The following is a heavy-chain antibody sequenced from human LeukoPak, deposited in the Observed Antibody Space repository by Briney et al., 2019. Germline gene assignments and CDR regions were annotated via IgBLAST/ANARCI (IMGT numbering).Heavy chain of an antibody. CDR2: ISYDGSNK. CDR1: GFTFSSYA. J-gene: IGHJ3*02. D-gene: IGHD6-6*01. Sequence: PGGSLRLSCAASGFTFSSYAMHWVRQAPGKGLEWVAVISYDGSNKYYADSVKGRFTISRDNSKNTLYLQMNSLGAEDTAVYYCARVLGSSSLNAFDIWGQGTMVTVSS. CDR3: ARVLGSSSLNAFDI. V-gene: IGHV3-30*04.